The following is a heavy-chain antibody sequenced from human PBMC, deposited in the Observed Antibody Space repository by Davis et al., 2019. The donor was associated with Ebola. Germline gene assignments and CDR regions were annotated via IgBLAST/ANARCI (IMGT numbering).Heavy chain of an antibody. CDR2: IIPIFGTA. CDR3: ARSPIAEMATIHTPNYYYYMDV. D-gene: IGHD5-24*01. CDR1: GGTFSSYA. V-gene: IGHV1-69*13. Sequence: SVKVSCKASGGTFSSYAISWVRQAPGQGLEWMGGIIPIFGTANYAQKFQGRVTITADESTSTAYMELSSLRSEDTAVYYCARSPIAEMATIHTPNYYYYMDVWGKGTTVTVSS. J-gene: IGHJ6*03.